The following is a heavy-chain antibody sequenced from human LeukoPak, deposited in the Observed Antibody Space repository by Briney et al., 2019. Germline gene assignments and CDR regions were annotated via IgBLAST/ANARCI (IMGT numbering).Heavy chain of an antibody. CDR1: GFTFSRYE. D-gene: IGHD4-17*01. J-gene: IGHJ6*02. V-gene: IGHV3-48*03. CDR3: ARDAGDLYLYGMEV. Sequence: VGSLRLSCAASGFTFSRYEMNWVRQAPGKGLEWVSYISSSGSTIYYADSVKGRFTISRDNAKNSLYLQMNSLRAEDTAVYYCARDAGDLYLYGMEVWGQGTTVTVSS. CDR2: ISSSGSTI.